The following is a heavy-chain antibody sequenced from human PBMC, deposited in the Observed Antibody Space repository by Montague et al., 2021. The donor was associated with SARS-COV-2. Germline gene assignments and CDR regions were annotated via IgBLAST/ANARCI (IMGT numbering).Heavy chain of an antibody. CDR1: GFTFSSYS. Sequence: SLRLSCAASGFTFSSYSMNWVRHAPGTGLEWVSSISSSSSYIYYADSVKGRFTISRDNAKNSLYLQMNSLGAEDTAVYYCARDPLDYGLSSSGSYYNAYYDYYGMDVWGQGTTVSVSS. J-gene: IGHJ6*02. V-gene: IGHV3-21*01. D-gene: IGHD3-10*01. CDR3: ARDPLDYGLSSSGSYYNAYYDYYGMDV. CDR2: ISSSSSYI.